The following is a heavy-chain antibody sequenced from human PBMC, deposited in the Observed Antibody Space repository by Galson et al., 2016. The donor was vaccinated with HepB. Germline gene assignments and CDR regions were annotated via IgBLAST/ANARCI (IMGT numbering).Heavy chain of an antibody. CDR1: GYIFRNYG. V-gene: IGHV1-18*04. D-gene: IGHD3-16*01. J-gene: IGHJ4*02. CDR3: ATGTSLIRGFDH. Sequence: SVKVSCKGSGYIFRNYGINWVRQAPGQGLEWMGWISAYNGDTNYAPKVQGRVTMTTDISTNTATMELWNLRSADTAVYYWATGTSLIRGFDHWGQGTLVTVSS. CDR2: ISAYNGDT.